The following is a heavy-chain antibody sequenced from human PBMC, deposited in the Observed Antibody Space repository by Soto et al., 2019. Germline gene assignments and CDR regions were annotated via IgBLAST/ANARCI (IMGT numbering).Heavy chain of an antibody. D-gene: IGHD4-17*01. CDR2: FDPEDGET. CDR1: GYTFTNYG. CDR3: ATPMTTVVNFDY. J-gene: IGHJ4*02. V-gene: IGHV1-24*01. Sequence: ASVKVSCKTSGYTFTNYGINWVRQAPGKGLEWMGGFDPEDGETIYAQKFQGRVTMTEDTSTDTAYMELSSLRSEDTAVYYCATPMTTVVNFDYWGQGTLVTVSS.